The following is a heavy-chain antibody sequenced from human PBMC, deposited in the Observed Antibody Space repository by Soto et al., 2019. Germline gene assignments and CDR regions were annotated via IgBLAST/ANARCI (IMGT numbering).Heavy chain of an antibody. CDR2: TYYSGST. CDR1: GVSMSSGGYY. D-gene: IGHD3-10*01. J-gene: IGHJ3*02. V-gene: IGHV4-31*03. Sequence: QVQLQESGPGLVKPSQTLSLTCTVSGVSMSSGGYYWTWIRQHPGKGLEWIGYTYYSGSTYYNPSLKSRLTISVDTSKNQFSLRLSSVTAADTAVYYCAGEEAGAFDIWGQGTMVTVSS. CDR3: AGEEAGAFDI.